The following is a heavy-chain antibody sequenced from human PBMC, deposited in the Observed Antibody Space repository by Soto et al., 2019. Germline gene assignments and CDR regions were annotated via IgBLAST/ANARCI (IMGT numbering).Heavy chain of an antibody. Sequence: GGSLRLSCAASGFTFDDYAMHWVRQAPGKGLEWVSGISWNSGSIGYADSVKGRFTISRDNAKNSLYLQMNSLRAEDTALYYCAKGDSSGYYRPYYYYGMDVWGQGTTVTVSS. CDR2: ISWNSGSI. D-gene: IGHD3-22*01. CDR1: GFTFDDYA. V-gene: IGHV3-9*01. CDR3: AKGDSSGYYRPYYYYGMDV. J-gene: IGHJ6*02.